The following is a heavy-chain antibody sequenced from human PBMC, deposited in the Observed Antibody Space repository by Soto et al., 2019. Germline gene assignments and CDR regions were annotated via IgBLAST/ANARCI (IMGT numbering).Heavy chain of an antibody. V-gene: IGHV1-69*04. CDR2: IIPILGIE. Sequence: QVQLVQSGAEVKKPGSSVKVSCKASGGTFSSYAITWVRQAPVQGLEWMGRIIPILGIENYAQKFQDRVTITADKSTSTVYMELSSLRSEDTAVYYCARDRSSDPNYYYYMDVWGKGTTVTVSS. CDR3: ARDRSSDPNYYYYMDV. D-gene: IGHD6-19*01. J-gene: IGHJ6*03. CDR1: GGTFSSYA.